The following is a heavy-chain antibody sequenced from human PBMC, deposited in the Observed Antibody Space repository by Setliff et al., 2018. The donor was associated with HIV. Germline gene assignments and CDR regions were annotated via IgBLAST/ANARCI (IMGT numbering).Heavy chain of an antibody. J-gene: IGHJ5*02. CDR2: ITSSSRTI. CDR3: ARATSPRPMIRGGWFDP. V-gene: IGHV3-48*01. Sequence: GGSLRLSCAASGFTFSSYSMNWVRQAPGKGLEWVSYITSSSRTIYYADSVKGRFTISRDNAKNSLYLQMNSLRAEDTAVYYCARATSPRPMIRGGWFDPWGQGILVTVSS. CDR1: GFTFSSYS. D-gene: IGHD3-22*01.